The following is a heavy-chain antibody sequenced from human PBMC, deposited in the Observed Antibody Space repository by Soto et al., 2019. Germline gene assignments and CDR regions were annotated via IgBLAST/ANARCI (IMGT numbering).Heavy chain of an antibody. CDR3: ARVQYSSHYYYGMDV. Sequence: SLTCTVSGGSISSYYWSWIRQPPGKGLEWIGYIYYSGSTNYNPALKSRVTISVDTSKNQFSLKLSSVTAADTAVYYCARVQYSSHYYYGMDVWGQGTTVTVSS. V-gene: IGHV4-59*01. J-gene: IGHJ6*02. CDR2: IYYSGST. D-gene: IGHD6-19*01. CDR1: GGSISSYY.